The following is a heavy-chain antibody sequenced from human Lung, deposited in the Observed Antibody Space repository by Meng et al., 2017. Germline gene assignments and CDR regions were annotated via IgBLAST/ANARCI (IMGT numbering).Heavy chain of an antibody. D-gene: IGHD1-1*01. Sequence: EVRLGEYGGGLGPPGGSLGLFCAASGCTFTDHWMHWVRQGPGKGLVWVSRINRDGTKPTYADSVKGRFTISRDNAKNTLYLQMNNLRAGDTAFYYCTNDRLNHWGQGALVTVSS. J-gene: IGHJ1*01. V-gene: IGHV3-74*01. CDR1: GCTFTDHW. CDR3: TNDRLNH. CDR2: INRDGTKP.